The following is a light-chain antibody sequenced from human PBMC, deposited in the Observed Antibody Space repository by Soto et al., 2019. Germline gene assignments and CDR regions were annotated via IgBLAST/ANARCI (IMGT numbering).Light chain of an antibody. CDR2: DAS. V-gene: IGKV3-20*01. Sequence: EIVLTQSPGTLSLSPGERATLSCRSSQSVSSSYLAWYQQKPGQAPRLLIYDASSRATGIPDRFSGSGSGTDFTLTVSRLVPEDFAVYYCLQYGSSPTFGQGTKVEIK. J-gene: IGKJ1*01. CDR1: QSVSSSY. CDR3: LQYGSSPT.